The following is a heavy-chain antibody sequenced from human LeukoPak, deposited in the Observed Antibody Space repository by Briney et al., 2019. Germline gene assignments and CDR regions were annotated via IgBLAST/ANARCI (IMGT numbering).Heavy chain of an antibody. V-gene: IGHV4-59*08. D-gene: IGHD3-3*01. Sequence: SETLSLTCTVSGGSINGYYWSWIRQSPGKGLESLGYIYYTGSTNYNPSLKSRVTMSVDTSKNQFSLKLSSVTAADTAVYYCARASYDFWSGYHNWFAPWGQGTLVTVSS. CDR2: IYYTGST. J-gene: IGHJ5*02. CDR1: GGSINGYY. CDR3: ARASYDFWSGYHNWFAP.